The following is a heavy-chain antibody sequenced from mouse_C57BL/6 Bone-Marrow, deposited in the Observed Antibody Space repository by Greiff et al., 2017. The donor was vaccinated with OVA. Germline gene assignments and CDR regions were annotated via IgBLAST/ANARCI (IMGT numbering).Heavy chain of an antibody. V-gene: IGHV1-81*01. CDR2: IYPRSGNT. D-gene: IGHD2-3*01. J-gene: IGHJ3*01. CDR3: ARDDGYPSWFAY. Sequence: QVQLQQSGAELARPGASVTLSCKASGYTFTRYGISWVKQRTGQGLEWIGEIYPRSGNTYYNEKFKGKATLTADKSSSTAYMELRSLTSEDSAVYFCARDDGYPSWFAYWGQGTLVTVSA. CDR1: GYTFTRYG.